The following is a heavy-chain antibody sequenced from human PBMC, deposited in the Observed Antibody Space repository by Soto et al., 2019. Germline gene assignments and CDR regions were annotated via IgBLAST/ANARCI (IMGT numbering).Heavy chain of an antibody. Sequence: QVHLVQSGTEVKKPGASVKVSCKGSGYAFTTYGITWVRQAPGQGLEWMGWISAHNGNTNYAQKLQGRVTVTRDTSTSTAYMELRSLRSDDTAVYYCARGRYGDYWGQGALVTVSS. J-gene: IGHJ4*02. CDR3: ARGRYGDY. CDR2: ISAHNGNT. D-gene: IGHD1-1*01. V-gene: IGHV1-18*01. CDR1: GYAFTTYG.